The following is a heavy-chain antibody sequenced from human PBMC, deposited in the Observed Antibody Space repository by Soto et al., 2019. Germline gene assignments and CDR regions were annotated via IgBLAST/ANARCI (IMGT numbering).Heavy chain of an antibody. D-gene: IGHD3-22*01. CDR2: INAGNGNT. CDR3: ATAPSYYYDSSGYYGFDY. J-gene: IGHJ4*02. Sequence: ASVKVSCKASGYTFTSYAMHWVRQAPGQRLEWMGWINAGNGNTKYSQKFQGRVTITRDTSASTAYMELSSLRSEDTAVNYCATAPSYYYDSSGYYGFDYWGQGTLVTVSS. V-gene: IGHV1-3*01. CDR1: GYTFTSYA.